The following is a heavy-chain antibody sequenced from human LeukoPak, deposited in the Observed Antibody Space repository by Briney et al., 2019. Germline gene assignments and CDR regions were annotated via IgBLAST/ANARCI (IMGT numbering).Heavy chain of an antibody. Sequence: SGGSLRLSCAASGFTFSDYYMSWIRQAPGKGLEWISNIKGTGLTTYYADSVKGRFTISRDNAKNSLYLQMNSLRAEDTALYYCAKDIQMAGISGLDYWGQGTLVTVSS. CDR2: IKGTGLTT. V-gene: IGHV3-11*01. CDR1: GFTFSDYY. D-gene: IGHD1-14*01. J-gene: IGHJ4*02. CDR3: AKDIQMAGISGLDY.